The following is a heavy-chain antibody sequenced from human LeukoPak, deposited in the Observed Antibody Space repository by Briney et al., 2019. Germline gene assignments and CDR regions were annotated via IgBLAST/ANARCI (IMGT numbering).Heavy chain of an antibody. CDR2: IWYDGSNK. J-gene: IGHJ4*02. Sequence: GALRLSCAASGFTFSSYGMHWVRQAPGKGLEWVAVIWYDGSNKYYADSVKSRLTISRDNSKNTLYLQMNSLRAEDTAMYYCARSISGSYSGLDCWGQGTLVTVSS. CDR3: ARSISGSYSGLDC. CDR1: GFTFSSYG. D-gene: IGHD3-10*01. V-gene: IGHV3-33*01.